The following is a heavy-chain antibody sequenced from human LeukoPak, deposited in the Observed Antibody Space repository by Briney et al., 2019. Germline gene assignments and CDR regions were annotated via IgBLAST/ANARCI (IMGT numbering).Heavy chain of an antibody. CDR2: INHSGST. CDR1: GGSFSGYY. D-gene: IGHD6-13*01. J-gene: IGHJ5*02. CDR3: ARVVAAAGNNWFDP. V-gene: IGHV4-34*01. Sequence: SETLSLTCAVYGGSFSGYYWGWIRQPPGKGLEWIGEINHSGSTNYNPSLKSRVTISVDTSKNQFSLKLSSVTAADTAVYYCARVVAAAGNNWFDPWGQGTLVTVSS.